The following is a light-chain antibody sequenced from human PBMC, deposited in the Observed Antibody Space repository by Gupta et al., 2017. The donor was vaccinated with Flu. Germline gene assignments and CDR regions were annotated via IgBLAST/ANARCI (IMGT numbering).Light chain of an antibody. CDR3: YSYAGAYRV. J-gene: IGLJ3*02. CDR1: SMVGGGNNS. V-gene: IGLV2-11*01. Sequence: QSANTTCTGTSMVGGGNNSVSWHHHHPGNDHLLMLYDVSKRAAGACGRFSCSTSGTTASLTISGLQADDEDDYYCYSYAGAYRVFGGGTKLTVL. CDR2: DVS.